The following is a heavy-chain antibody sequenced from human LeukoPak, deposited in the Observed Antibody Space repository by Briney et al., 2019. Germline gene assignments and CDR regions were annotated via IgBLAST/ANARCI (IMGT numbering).Heavy chain of an antibody. J-gene: IGHJ4*02. CDR1: GFTVSSNY. V-gene: IGHV3-53*01. D-gene: IGHD3-22*01. CDR2: IYSGGST. CDR3: ARAQDYYDSSGLWYYFDY. Sequence: PGGSLRLSCAASGFTVSSNYMSWVRQAPGKGLEWVSVIYSGGSTYYADSVKGRFTISRDNSKNTLYLQMNCLRAEDTAVYYCARAQDYYDSSGLWYYFDYWGQGTLVTISS.